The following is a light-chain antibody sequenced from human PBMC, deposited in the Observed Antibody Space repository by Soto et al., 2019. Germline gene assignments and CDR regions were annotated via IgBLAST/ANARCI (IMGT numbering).Light chain of an antibody. CDR1: QSISTW. CDR2: KAS. J-gene: IGKJ1*01. Sequence: DNQRITSPSKRSASVGDRVIITCRASQSISTWLAWYQQEPGKAPKLLIHKASSLQSGVPSRFSGSGSGTDFTLTISSLHPDDSATYYYQQYNSYSPTFGQGTKVDIK. CDR3: QQYNSYSPT. V-gene: IGKV1-5*03.